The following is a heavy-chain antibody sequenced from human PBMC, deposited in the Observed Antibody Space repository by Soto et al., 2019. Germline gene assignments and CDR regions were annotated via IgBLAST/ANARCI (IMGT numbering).Heavy chain of an antibody. CDR1: GFSLSTSGMC. CDR2: IDWDDDK. Sequence: SCPTLVNPTQTLTLTCTFSGFSLSTSGMCVSWIRQPPGKALEWLARIDWDDDKYYNTSLKTRLTISKDTSKNQVVLTMTNMDPVDTATYYCARITGTGYCSSTSCLKRGYFDYWGQGALVTVSS. D-gene: IGHD2-2*01. J-gene: IGHJ4*02. V-gene: IGHV2-70*11. CDR3: ARITGTGYCSSTSCLKRGYFDY.